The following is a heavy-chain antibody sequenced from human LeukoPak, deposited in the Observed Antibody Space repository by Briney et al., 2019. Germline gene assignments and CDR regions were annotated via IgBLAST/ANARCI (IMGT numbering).Heavy chain of an antibody. Sequence: ASVKVSCKASGYTFTGYYMHWVRQAPGQGLEWMGWINPNSGGTNYAQKFQGKVTMTRDTSISTAYMELSRLRSDDTAVYYCATPERGYSGYDFGSWGQGTLVTVSS. V-gene: IGHV1-2*02. CDR1: GYTFTGYY. D-gene: IGHD5-12*01. CDR3: ATPERGYSGYDFGS. CDR2: INPNSGGT. J-gene: IGHJ4*02.